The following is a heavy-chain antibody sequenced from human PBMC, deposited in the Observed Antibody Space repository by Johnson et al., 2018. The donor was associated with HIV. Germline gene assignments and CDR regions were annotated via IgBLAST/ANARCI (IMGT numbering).Heavy chain of an antibody. CDR3: AKIRTSGTGDAFDI. D-gene: IGHD1-14*01. Sequence: QLVESGGGVVQPGRSLRLSCVASGFTFSSYGMHWVRQAPGKGLEWVAIVSYDGSKKYYPDSVKGRFTISRDNSKNTLYLQMDSVRAEDTAVYYCAKIRTSGTGDAFDIWGQGTMVTVSS. J-gene: IGHJ3*02. CDR2: VSYDGSKK. V-gene: IGHV3-30*18. CDR1: GFTFSSYG.